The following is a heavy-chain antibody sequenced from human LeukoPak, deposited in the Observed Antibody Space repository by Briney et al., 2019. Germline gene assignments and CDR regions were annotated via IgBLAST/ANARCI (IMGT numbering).Heavy chain of an antibody. V-gene: IGHV3-23*01. CDR1: GFTFSSYA. Sequence: PGGSLRLSCAASGFTFSSYAMSWVRQAPGKGLEWVSDISGSGGNTYHADSVKGRFTISRDNSKNTLYLHMNSLRAEDTAVYYCAKRYFGSGSTRYFDLWGRGTLVTVSS. D-gene: IGHD3-10*01. CDR3: AKRYFGSGSTRYFDL. J-gene: IGHJ2*01. CDR2: ISGSGGNT.